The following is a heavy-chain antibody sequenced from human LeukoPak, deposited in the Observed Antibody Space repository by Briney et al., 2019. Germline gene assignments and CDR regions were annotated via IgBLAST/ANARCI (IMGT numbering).Heavy chain of an antibody. D-gene: IGHD1-26*01. Sequence: GGSLRLSCSASGFTFSSYAMHWVRQAPGKGLQWVSLFDRGSLDTYYADSVKGRFTISRDSSKNTLYLQMNSPRAEDTAVYYCAKGVGTNKGGYYFDYWGQGTPVTVSS. J-gene: IGHJ4*02. CDR3: AKGVGTNKGGYYFDY. CDR2: FDRGSLDT. CDR1: GFTFSSYA. V-gene: IGHV3-23*01.